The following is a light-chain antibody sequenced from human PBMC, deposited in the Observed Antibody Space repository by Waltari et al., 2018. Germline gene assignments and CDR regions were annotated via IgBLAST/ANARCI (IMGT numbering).Light chain of an antibody. V-gene: IGKV3-11*01. J-gene: IGKJ4*01. CDR2: DAS. CDR3: QQRSNWPRT. Sequence: EIVLTQSPATLSLSPGERAPLSCRARQSVSSYLACYQQKPGQAPRLLIYDASNRATGIPARFSGSGSGTDFTLTISSLEPEDFAVYYCQQRSNWPRTFGGGTKVEIK. CDR1: QSVSSY.